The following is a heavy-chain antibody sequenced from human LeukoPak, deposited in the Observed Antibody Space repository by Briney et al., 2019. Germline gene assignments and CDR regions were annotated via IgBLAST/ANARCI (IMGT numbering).Heavy chain of an antibody. D-gene: IGHD1-26*01. CDR1: GGTFSSYA. CDR3: ARDLYLVMDY. CDR2: INPNSGGT. Sequence: ASVKVSCKASGGTFSSYAISWVRQAPGQGLEWMGWINPNSGGTNYAQKFQGRVTMTRDTSISAAYMELSRLRSDDTAAYYCARDLYLVMDYWGQGTLVTVSS. J-gene: IGHJ4*02. V-gene: IGHV1-2*02.